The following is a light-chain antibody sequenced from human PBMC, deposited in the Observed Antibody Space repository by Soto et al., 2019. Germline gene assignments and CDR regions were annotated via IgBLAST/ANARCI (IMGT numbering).Light chain of an antibody. V-gene: IGKV3-20*01. CDR1: QSVSSSY. Sequence: EIVMTQSPDSLSVSPGERATLSCRASQSVSSSYLAWYQQKPGQAPMLLIYGASSRATGIPDRFSGSGSGTDFTLTISRLEPEDFAVYYCQQYGSSRTFGQGTKVDI. J-gene: IGKJ1*01. CDR2: GAS. CDR3: QQYGSSRT.